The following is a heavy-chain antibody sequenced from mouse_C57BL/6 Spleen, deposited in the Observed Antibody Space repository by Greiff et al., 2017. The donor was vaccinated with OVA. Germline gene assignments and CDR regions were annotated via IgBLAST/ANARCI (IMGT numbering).Heavy chain of an antibody. J-gene: IGHJ2*01. CDR2: IDPETGGT. CDR1: GYTFTDYE. Sequence: VQLQQSGAELVRPGASVTLSCKASGYTFTDYEMHWVKQTPVHGLEWIGAIDPETGGTAYNHKFKGKAILTADQSSSTASMELRSLTSEDSAVYYCTRTNGNFDYWGQGTTLTVSS. CDR3: TRTNGNFDY. D-gene: IGHD1-2*01. V-gene: IGHV1-15*01.